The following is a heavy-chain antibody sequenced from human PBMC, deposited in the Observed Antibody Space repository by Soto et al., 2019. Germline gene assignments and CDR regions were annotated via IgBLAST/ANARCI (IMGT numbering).Heavy chain of an antibody. CDR2: IYWDDDK. Sequence: QITLKESGPTLVKPTQTLTLTCTFSGFSLSTSGVGVGWIRQPPGKALEWLALIYWDDDKRYSPSLKSRLTITKDTSKNQVVLTMTNMDPVDTATYYCAHWAWGLGELSDLIYFDYWGQGTLVTVSS. V-gene: IGHV2-5*02. D-gene: IGHD3-16*02. CDR1: GFSLSTSGVG. J-gene: IGHJ4*02. CDR3: AHWAWGLGELSDLIYFDY.